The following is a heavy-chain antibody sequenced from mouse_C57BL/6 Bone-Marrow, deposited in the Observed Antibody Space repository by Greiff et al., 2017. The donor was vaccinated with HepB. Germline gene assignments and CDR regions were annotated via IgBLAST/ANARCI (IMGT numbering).Heavy chain of an antibody. CDR1: GFNIKDYY. D-gene: IGHD1-1*01. V-gene: IGHV14-2*01. Sequence: DVKLQESGAELVKPGASVKLSCTASGFNIKDYYMHWVKQRTEQGLEWIGRIDPEDGETKYAPKFQGKATITADTSSNTAYLQLSSLTSEDTAVYYCAFTVVAAYYFDYWGQGTTLTVSS. CDR2: IDPEDGET. J-gene: IGHJ2*01. CDR3: AFTVVAAYYFDY.